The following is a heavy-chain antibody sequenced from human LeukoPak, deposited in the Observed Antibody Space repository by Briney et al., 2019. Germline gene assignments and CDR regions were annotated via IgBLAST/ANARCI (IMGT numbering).Heavy chain of an antibody. CDR3: ITGFVSNDAFDI. Sequence: GGSLRLSCAASGFTISNAWMSWVRQAPGKGLEWVGRTISNTDGGTTDYAAPVKGRFSISRDDSENTLYLQMNSMKTEDTAVYYCITGFVSNDAFDIWGQGTMVTVSS. CDR1: GFTISNAW. CDR2: TISNTDGGTT. J-gene: IGHJ3*02. V-gene: IGHV3-15*01.